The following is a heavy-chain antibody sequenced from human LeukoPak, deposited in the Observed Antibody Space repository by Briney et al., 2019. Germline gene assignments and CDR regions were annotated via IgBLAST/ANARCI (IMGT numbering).Heavy chain of an antibody. Sequence: SVKVSCKASGGTFSSYAISWVRQAPGRGLEWMGGIIPIFGTANYAQKFQGRVTITADESTSTAYMKLSSLRSEDTAVYYCVRVDYADIYSIYHYYMDVWGKGTTVTVSS. J-gene: IGHJ6*03. V-gene: IGHV1-69*13. D-gene: IGHD4/OR15-4a*01. CDR3: VRVDYADIYSIYHYYMDV. CDR1: GGTFSSYA. CDR2: IIPIFGTA.